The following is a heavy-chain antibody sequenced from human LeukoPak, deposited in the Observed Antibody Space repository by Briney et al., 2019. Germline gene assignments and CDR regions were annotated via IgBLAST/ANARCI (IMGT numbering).Heavy chain of an antibody. CDR1: GFTFDDYA. CDR2: INWHSGSI. J-gene: IGHJ6*03. V-gene: IGHV3-9*01. CDR3: AKGATEEPTGAFCSCGSRFYYYYYMDV. Sequence: GGSLRLSCAASGFTFDDYAMHWVRQAPGKGLEWVSGINWHSGSIGYADSVKGRFTISRDNAKNSLYLQRNSLRAEDTALYYCAKGATEEPTGAFCSCGSRFYYYYYMDVWGKGTTVTVSS. D-gene: IGHD2-15*01.